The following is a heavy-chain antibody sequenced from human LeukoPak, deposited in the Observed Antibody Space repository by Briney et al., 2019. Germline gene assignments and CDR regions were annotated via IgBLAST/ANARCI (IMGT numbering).Heavy chain of an antibody. V-gene: IGHV3-21*01. J-gene: IGHJ4*02. CDR3: ARDSPHTWLGELLQDFDY. CDR2: ITSSSSYI. Sequence: GASLRLSCAASGFTFSSYSMNWVRQAPGKGREWGSSITSSSSYIYYADSVKGRFTISRDNDNNSLYLQLNSLRAADTAVYYCARDSPHTWLGELLQDFDYWGQGTMVTVSS. D-gene: IGHD3-10*01. CDR1: GFTFSSYS.